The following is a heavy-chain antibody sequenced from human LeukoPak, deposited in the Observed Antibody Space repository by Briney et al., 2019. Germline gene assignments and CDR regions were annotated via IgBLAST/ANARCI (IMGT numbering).Heavy chain of an antibody. J-gene: IGHJ6*04. Sequence: ASVKVSCKASGYTFTSYGISWVRQAPGQGREWMGWISGYNVNTNYAQKLQGRVTMTTDTSTSTAYMELGSLRSDDTAVYYCARDQYSWNPWEYGMDVWGKGTTVTVSS. CDR2: ISGYNVNT. CDR1: GYTFTSYG. CDR3: ARDQYSWNPWEYGMDV. D-gene: IGHD1-1*01. V-gene: IGHV1-18*04.